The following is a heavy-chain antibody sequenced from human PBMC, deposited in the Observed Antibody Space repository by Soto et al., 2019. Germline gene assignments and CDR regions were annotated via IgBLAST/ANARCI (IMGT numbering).Heavy chain of an antibody. Sequence: PSETRSLTCTVSGGSISSGGYFWSWVRQHPGKGLEWIGNIYYSGRTYYSPSLKSRVTISVDTSKNQFSLKLSSVTAADTAVYYCARFAREENPKVGSWYYFDDWGQGTQVT. J-gene: IGHJ4*02. V-gene: IGHV4-31*03. CDR2: IYYSGRT. CDR1: GGSISSGGYF. D-gene: IGHD6-13*01. CDR3: ARFAREENPKVGSWYYFDD.